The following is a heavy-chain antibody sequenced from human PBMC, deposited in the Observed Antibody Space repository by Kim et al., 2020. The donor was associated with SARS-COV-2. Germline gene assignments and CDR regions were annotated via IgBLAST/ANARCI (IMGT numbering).Heavy chain of an antibody. V-gene: IGHV3-23*01. J-gene: IGHJ6*02. Sequence: GPWKGRFTISGDNPKNTVNLQMNSLRAKDTALYYCAKDLYSSTFSGMDVWGQGTTVTVSS. D-gene: IGHD6-19*01. CDR3: AKDLYSSTFSGMDV.